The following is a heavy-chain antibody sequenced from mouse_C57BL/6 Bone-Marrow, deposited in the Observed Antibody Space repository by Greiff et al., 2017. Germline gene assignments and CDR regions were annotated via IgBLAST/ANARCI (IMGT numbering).Heavy chain of an antibody. CDR3: ARSGTTVVGDYFDY. CDR2: IYPRSGNT. V-gene: IGHV1-81*01. J-gene: IGHJ2*01. D-gene: IGHD1-1*01. Sequence: VHLQQSGAELARPGASVKLSCKASGYTFTSYGISWVKQRTGQGLEWIGEIYPRSGNTYYNEKFKGKATLTADKSSSTAYMELRSLTSEDSAVYFCARSGTTVVGDYFDYWGQGTTLTVSS. CDR1: GYTFTSYG.